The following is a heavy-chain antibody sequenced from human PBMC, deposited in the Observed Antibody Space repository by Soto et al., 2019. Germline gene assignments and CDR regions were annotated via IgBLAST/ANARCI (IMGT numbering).Heavy chain of an antibody. V-gene: IGHV4-59*01. Sequence: QVQLQESGPGLVKPSETLSLTCTVSGGSISSYYWSWIRQPPGKGLEWIGYVYYSGSTNYNPSLKSRVTISVDTSKNQFSLKVRSVTAADTAVYYCARRYGGNFDYWCQGTLVTVSS. D-gene: IGHD1-26*01. CDR1: GGSISSYY. CDR3: ARRYGGNFDY. J-gene: IGHJ4*02. CDR2: VYYSGST.